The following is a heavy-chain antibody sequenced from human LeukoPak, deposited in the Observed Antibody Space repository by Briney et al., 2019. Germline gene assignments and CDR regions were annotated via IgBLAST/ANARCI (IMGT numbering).Heavy chain of an antibody. D-gene: IGHD6-13*01. V-gene: IGHV3-74*01. CDR2: IDTDGSST. CDR3: AIGSDTSSWYGAFDI. Sequence: GGSLRLSCAASGFTFSSSWMYWVRQAPGKGLVWVSRIDTDGSSTSYADSVKGRFTISRDNAKNTMYLQMNSLRVEDTAVYYCAIGSDTSSWYGAFDIWGQGTMVTVSS. CDR1: GFTFSSSW. J-gene: IGHJ3*02.